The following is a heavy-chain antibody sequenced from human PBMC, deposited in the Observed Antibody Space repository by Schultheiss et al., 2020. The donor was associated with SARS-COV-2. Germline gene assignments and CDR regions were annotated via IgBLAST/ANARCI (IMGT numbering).Heavy chain of an antibody. D-gene: IGHD3-10*01. CDR1: GFTFNSYA. Sequence: GGSLRLSCAASGFTFNSYAMSWVRQAPGKGLEWVSAISGSGGSTYYADSVKGRFTISRDNSKNTLYLQMNSLRAEDTAVYYCARSTYYYGSGSYYGGWYFDLWGRGTLVTVSS. CDR3: ARSTYYYGSGSYYGGWYFDL. CDR2: ISGSGGST. J-gene: IGHJ2*01. V-gene: IGHV3-23*01.